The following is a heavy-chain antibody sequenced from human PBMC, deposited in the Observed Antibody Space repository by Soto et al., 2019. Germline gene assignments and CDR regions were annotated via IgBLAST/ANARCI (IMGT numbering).Heavy chain of an antibody. CDR1: GFTFSDYW. V-gene: IGHV3-74*01. CDR3: ARGAINYYYEAV. Sequence: EVQLVESGGGLVQPGGSLRRSCAASGFTFSDYWMHWVRQAPGKGREWVSRIKKDGSTTNDADSVKGRFTISRDNAKNTLYLEMNSLRVEDTADYYCARGAINYYYEAVGGKGTTVTVSS. J-gene: IGHJ6*03. CDR2: IKKDGSTT.